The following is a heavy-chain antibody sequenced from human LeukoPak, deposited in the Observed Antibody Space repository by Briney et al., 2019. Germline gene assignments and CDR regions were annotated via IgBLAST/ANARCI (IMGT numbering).Heavy chain of an antibody. CDR2: IYYSGST. V-gene: IGHV4-31*03. J-gene: IGHJ4*02. CDR3: ARKGPYGPFDY. D-gene: IGHD3-10*01. Sequence: SETLSLTCTVSGGSISSGGYYWSWIRQHPGKGLEWIGYIYYSGSTYYNPSLKSRVTISVDTSKNQFSLKLSSVTAADTVVYYCARKGPYGPFDYWGQGTLVTVSS. CDR1: GGSISSGGYY.